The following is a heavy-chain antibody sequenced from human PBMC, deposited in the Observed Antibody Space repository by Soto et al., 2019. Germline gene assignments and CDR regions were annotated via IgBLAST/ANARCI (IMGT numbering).Heavy chain of an antibody. V-gene: IGHV4-59*01. J-gene: IGHJ4*02. D-gene: IGHD3-22*01. CDR3: ARRSGYYDSSGRVYYFDY. Sequence: QVQLQESGPGLVKPSETLSLTCTVSGGSISSYYWSWIRQPPGKGLEWIGYIYYSGSTNYNPSRKSRVTISVDTSKNQFSLKLSAVTAADTAVYYWARRSGYYDSSGRVYYFDYWGQGTLVTVSS. CDR1: GGSISSYY. CDR2: IYYSGST.